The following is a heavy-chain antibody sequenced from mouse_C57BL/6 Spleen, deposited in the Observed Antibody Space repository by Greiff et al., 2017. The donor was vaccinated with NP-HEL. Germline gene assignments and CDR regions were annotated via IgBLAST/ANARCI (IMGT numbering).Heavy chain of an antibody. Sequence: EVKLVESGGGLVKPGGSLKLSCAASGFTFSDYGMHWVRQAPEKGLEWVAYISSGSSTIYYADTVKGRFTISRDNAKNTLFLQMTSLRSEDTAMYYCARLYYGSSYSFAYWGQGTLVTVSA. J-gene: IGHJ3*01. V-gene: IGHV5-17*01. CDR1: GFTFSDYG. D-gene: IGHD1-1*01. CDR2: ISSGSSTI. CDR3: ARLYYGSSYSFAY.